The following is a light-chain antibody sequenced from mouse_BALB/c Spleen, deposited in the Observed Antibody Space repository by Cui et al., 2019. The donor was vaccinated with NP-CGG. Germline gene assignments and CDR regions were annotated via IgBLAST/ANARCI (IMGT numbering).Light chain of an antibody. CDR2: GTN. CDR1: TGAVTTSNY. J-gene: IGLJ1*01. V-gene: IGLV1*01. CDR3: ALWYSNHWV. Sequence: AVLTQLHALTTSPGETVTLTCRSSTGAVTTSNYANWVQEKPDHLFTGLIGGTNNRAPGVPARFSGSLIGDKAALTITGAQTEDEAIYFCALWYSNHWVFGGGTKLTVL.